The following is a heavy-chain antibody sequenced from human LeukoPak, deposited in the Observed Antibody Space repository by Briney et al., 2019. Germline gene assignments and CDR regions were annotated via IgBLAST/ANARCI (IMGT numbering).Heavy chain of an antibody. Sequence: PGGSLRLSCAASGFTFSSYWMSWVRQAPGKGLEWVANIKQDGSEKHYVDSVKGRFTISRDNAKNSLYLRMNSLRAEDTAVYYCARDRDGDVQGDYWGQGTLVTVSS. CDR3: ARDRDGDVQGDY. J-gene: IGHJ4*02. V-gene: IGHV3-7*01. CDR2: IKQDGSEK. CDR1: GFTFSSYW. D-gene: IGHD4-17*01.